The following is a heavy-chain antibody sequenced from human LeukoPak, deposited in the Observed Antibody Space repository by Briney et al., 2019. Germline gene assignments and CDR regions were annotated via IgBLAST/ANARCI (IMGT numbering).Heavy chain of an antibody. CDR1: GGTFSSYA. J-gene: IGHJ4*02. CDR2: IIPIFGTA. CDR3: ARASGWSIPFDY. D-gene: IGHD6-19*01. V-gene: IGHV1-69*06. Sequence: ASVKVSCKASGGTFSSYAISWVRQAPGQGLEWMGGIIPIFGTANYAQKFQGRATITADKSTSTAYMELSSLRSEDTAVYYCARASGWSIPFDYWGQGTLVTVSS.